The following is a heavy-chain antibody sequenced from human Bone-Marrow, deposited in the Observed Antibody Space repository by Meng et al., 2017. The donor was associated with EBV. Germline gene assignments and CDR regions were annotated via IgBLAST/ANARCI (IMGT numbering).Heavy chain of an antibody. Sequence: QVQLQESGPGLVKPSGTLSLTCAVYGGSFSGYYWSWIRQPPGKGLQWIGEINHSGSTNYNPSLKSRVTISVDTSKNQFSLKLSSVTAADTAVYYCAERYSTMWGKWFDPWGQGTLVTVSS. J-gene: IGHJ5*02. D-gene: IGHD2-15*01. CDR2: INHSGST. CDR3: AERYSTMWGKWFDP. V-gene: IGHV4-34*10. CDR1: GGSFSGYY.